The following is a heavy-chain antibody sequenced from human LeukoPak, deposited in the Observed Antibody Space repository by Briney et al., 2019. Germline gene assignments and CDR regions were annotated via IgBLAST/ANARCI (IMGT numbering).Heavy chain of an antibody. CDR1: GGSISSSSYY. V-gene: IGHV4-39*07. CDR3: ARDQHGYCSSTSCLNWFDP. J-gene: IGHJ5*02. D-gene: IGHD2-2*03. Sequence: SETLSLTCTVSGGSISSSSYYWGWIRQPPGKGLEWIGSIYYSGSTYYNPSLKSRVTISGDTSKNQFSLKLSSVTAADTAVYYCARDQHGYCSSTSCLNWFDPWGQGTLVTVSS. CDR2: IYYSGST.